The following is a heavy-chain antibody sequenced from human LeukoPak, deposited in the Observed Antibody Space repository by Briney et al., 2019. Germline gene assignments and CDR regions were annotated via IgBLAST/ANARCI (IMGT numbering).Heavy chain of an antibody. CDR3: AKNHPSYGPDYYGMDV. J-gene: IGHJ6*02. CDR1: GFTFSSYA. Sequence: PGGSLRLSCAAFGFTFSSYAMSWVRQAPGKGLEWVSAISGSGGSTYYADSVKGRFTISRDNSKNTLYLQMNSLRAEDTAVYYCAKNHPSYGPDYYGMDVWGQGTTVTVSS. CDR2: ISGSGGST. D-gene: IGHD4-17*01. V-gene: IGHV3-23*01.